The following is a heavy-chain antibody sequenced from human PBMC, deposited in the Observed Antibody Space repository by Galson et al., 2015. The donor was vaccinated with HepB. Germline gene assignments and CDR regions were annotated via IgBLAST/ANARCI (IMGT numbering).Heavy chain of an antibody. V-gene: IGHV5-51*01. CDR1: GSRFTPYW. CDR3: ARPVYSSGWYLDY. Sequence: QSGAEAKKPGDSLKISCKGSGSRFTPYWIGWVRQLLGKVLEWMGLIYPGGSDTRYSPSFQVQVTMSADNSISTAYLQWSSLKASDTAMYYCARPVYSSGWYLDYWGQGTLVTVSS. D-gene: IGHD6-19*01. J-gene: IGHJ4*02. CDR2: IYPGGSDT.